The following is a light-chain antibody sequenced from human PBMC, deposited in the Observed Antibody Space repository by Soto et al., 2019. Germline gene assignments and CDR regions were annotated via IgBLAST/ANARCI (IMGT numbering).Light chain of an antibody. CDR1: QSVASSH. Sequence: EIVLTQSPGTLSLSPGERATLSCRASQSVASSHLAWYRQKPGQTPRLLIYQTSIRAAGIPARFSAGGSGTDFTLTISDVQPEDFALYYCHQRQSWPRTFGQGTKVDIK. J-gene: IGKJ1*01. CDR3: HQRQSWPRT. V-gene: IGKV3-11*01. CDR2: QTS.